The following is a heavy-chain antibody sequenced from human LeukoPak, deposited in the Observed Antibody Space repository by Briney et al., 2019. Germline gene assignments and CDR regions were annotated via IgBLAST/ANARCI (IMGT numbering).Heavy chain of an antibody. V-gene: IGHV1-46*01. Sequence: GASVKVSCKASGYTLTTHYMHWVRQAPGQGLEWMGIINPSGDSTTYAQKFQGRVTMTRDTSTTTVYMELSSLRSEDTAVYYCVWGGKSPPNRSFDYRGQGTLVTVSS. J-gene: IGHJ4*02. CDR3: VWGGKSPPNRSFDY. CDR2: INPSGDST. CDR1: GYTLTTHY. D-gene: IGHD4-23*01.